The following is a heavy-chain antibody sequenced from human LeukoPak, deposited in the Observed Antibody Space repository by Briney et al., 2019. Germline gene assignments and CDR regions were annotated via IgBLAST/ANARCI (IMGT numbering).Heavy chain of an antibody. Sequence: PSETLSLTCTVSGDSIGSSSYYWAWIRQPPGKGLEWIGSIYYSGSTYYTPSLKSRVTISIETSKNKFSLKVSSVTAADTAVYYCARQTWIELWHFDYWGQGALVTVPS. CDR2: IYYSGST. CDR3: ARQTWIELWHFDY. CDR1: GDSIGSSSYY. J-gene: IGHJ4*02. D-gene: IGHD5-18*01. V-gene: IGHV4-39*01.